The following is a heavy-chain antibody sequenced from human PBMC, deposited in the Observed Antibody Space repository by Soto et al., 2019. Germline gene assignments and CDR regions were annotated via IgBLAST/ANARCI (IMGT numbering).Heavy chain of an antibody. CDR1: GGSISSSSYY. V-gene: IGHV4-39*01. J-gene: IGHJ6*02. CDR3: ARQREVGLWFGELYGGMDV. CDR2: IYYSGST. Sequence: SETLSLTCTVSGGSISSSSYYWGWIRQPPGKGLEWIGSIYYSGSTYYNPSLKSRVTISVDTSKNQFSLKLSSVTAADTAVYYCARQREVGLWFGELYGGMDVWGQGTTVTVSS. D-gene: IGHD3-10*01.